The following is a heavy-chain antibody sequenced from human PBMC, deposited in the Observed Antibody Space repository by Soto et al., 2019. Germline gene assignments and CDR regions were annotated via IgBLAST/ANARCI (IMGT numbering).Heavy chain of an antibody. CDR3: ARVQLREGFGAHYNWFDP. Sequence: GGSLRLSCAASGFTFSDHYMDWVRQAPGKGLEWVGRTRNKANSYTTEYAASVKGRFTISRDDSKNSLYLQMNSLKTEDTAVYYCARVQLREGFGAHYNWFDPWGQGTLVTVSS. V-gene: IGHV3-72*01. CDR1: GFTFSDHY. CDR2: TRNKANSYTT. J-gene: IGHJ5*02. D-gene: IGHD3-10*01.